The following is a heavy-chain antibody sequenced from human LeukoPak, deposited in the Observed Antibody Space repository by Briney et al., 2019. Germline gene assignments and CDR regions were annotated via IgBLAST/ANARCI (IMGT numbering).Heavy chain of an antibody. V-gene: IGHV3-13*01. D-gene: IGHD6-19*01. CDR2: IGTAGDT. Sequence: PGGSLRLSCAASGFTFSSYDMHWVRQATGKGLEWVSAIGTAGDTYYPGSVKGRFTISRENAKNSLYLQMNSLRAGDTAVYYCARGSGWEQGDAFDIWGQGTMVTVSS. J-gene: IGHJ3*02. CDR3: ARGSGWEQGDAFDI. CDR1: GFTFSSYD.